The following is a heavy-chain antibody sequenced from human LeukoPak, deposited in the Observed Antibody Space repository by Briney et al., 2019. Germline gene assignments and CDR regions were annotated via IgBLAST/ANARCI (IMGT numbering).Heavy chain of an antibody. CDR1: GYTFTGYY. V-gene: IGHV1-2*06. Sequence: ASVKVSCKASGYTFTGYYMHWVRQAPGQGLEWMGRINPNSGGTNYAQKFQGRVTMTRDTSISTAYMELSRLRSDDTAVYYCATPYYYDSSGRAPLDYWGQGTLVTVSS. CDR2: INPNSGGT. J-gene: IGHJ4*02. CDR3: ATPYYYDSSGRAPLDY. D-gene: IGHD3-22*01.